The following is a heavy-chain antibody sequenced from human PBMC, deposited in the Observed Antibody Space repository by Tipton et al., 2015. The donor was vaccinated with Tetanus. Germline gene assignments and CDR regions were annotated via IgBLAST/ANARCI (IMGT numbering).Heavy chain of an antibody. V-gene: IGHV4-31*03. CDR3: AADIATGANRWFDP. D-gene: IGHD4/OR15-4a*01. J-gene: IGHJ5*02. Sequence: TLSLTCTVSGGSISSGGYYWSWIRQHPGKGLEWIGHIYFSGSAYYNPSLKTRLSMSVDTTENKFSLRLSSVTAADTAVYYCAADIATGANRWFDPWGQGTLVTVSS. CDR1: GGSISSGGYY. CDR2: IYFSGSA.